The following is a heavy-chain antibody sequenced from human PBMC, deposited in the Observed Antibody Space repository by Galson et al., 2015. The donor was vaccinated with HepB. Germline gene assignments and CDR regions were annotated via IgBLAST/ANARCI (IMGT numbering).Heavy chain of an antibody. CDR3: TTAQLSAYYYDSSGYYAYFDY. D-gene: IGHD3-22*01. J-gene: IGHJ4*02. CDR2: IKSKTDGGTT. Sequence: SLRLSCAASGFTFSNAWMSWVRQAPGKGLEWVGRIKSKTDGGTTDYAAPVKGRFTISRDDSKNTLYLQMNSLKTEDTAVYYCTTAQLSAYYYDSSGYYAYFDYWGQGALVTVSS. CDR1: GFTFSNAW. V-gene: IGHV3-15*01.